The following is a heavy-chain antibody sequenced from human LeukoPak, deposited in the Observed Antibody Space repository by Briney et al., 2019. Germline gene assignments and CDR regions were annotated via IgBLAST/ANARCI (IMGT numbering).Heavy chain of an antibody. J-gene: IGHJ4*02. D-gene: IGHD3-16*02. V-gene: IGHV3-33*01. Sequence: GSLRLSCAASGFTLSSYGMHWVRQAPGKGLEWVAVIRYDGSNKYYADSVKGRFTISRDNSKNTLYLEMNSLRAEDTAVYYCARDGTLQDYVWGSYRPAYFDYWGQGTLVTVSS. CDR2: IRYDGSNK. CDR3: ARDGTLQDYVWGSYRPAYFDY. CDR1: GFTLSSYG.